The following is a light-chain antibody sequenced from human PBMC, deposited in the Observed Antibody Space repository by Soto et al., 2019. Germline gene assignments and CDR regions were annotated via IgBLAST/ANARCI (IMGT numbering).Light chain of an antibody. CDR1: QGISSY. V-gene: IGKV1-9*01. Sequence: DIQLTQSPSFLSASVGDRVTITCRASQGISSYLAWYQPKPGKAPKLLIYAASTLQSGVPSRFSGSGSGTEFTLSISSLQPEDFATYYCQQLNSYPRTFGRGTRLEIK. J-gene: IGKJ5*01. CDR2: AAS. CDR3: QQLNSYPRT.